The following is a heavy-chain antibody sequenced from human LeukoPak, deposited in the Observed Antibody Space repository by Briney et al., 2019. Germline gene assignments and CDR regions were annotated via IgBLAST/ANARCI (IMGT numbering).Heavy chain of an antibody. D-gene: IGHD2-21*02. CDR3: ARVAGGDWYYFDF. CDR1: GGPFSSFH. V-gene: IGHV4-4*07. Sequence: PSETLSLTCTVSGGPFSSFHWSWIRQPDGKGLEWLGLIYTSGSTNYSPSLKSRLTMSVDASKHQFSLKLSSVTAADTAVYYCARVAGGDWYYFDFWGQGTLVTVSS. CDR2: IYTSGST. J-gene: IGHJ4*02.